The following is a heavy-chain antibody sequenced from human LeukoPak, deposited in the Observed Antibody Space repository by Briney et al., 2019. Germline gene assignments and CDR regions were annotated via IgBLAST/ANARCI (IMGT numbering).Heavy chain of an antibody. Sequence: GGSLRLSCAASGFTFSNYWMSWVRQAPGKGLEWVANIQQDGSEKYYVDSVKGRFTISRDNAKNSLYLQMNSLRAEDTAVYYCARDPGAAFDYWGQGTLVTVSS. J-gene: IGHJ4*02. D-gene: IGHD2-15*01. CDR1: GFTFSNYW. V-gene: IGHV3-7*01. CDR3: ARDPGAAFDY. CDR2: IQQDGSEK.